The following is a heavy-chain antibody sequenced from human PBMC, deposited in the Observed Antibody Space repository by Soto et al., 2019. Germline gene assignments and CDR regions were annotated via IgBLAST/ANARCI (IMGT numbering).Heavy chain of an antibody. Sequence: TLSLTCTVSSGSISHYYWSWIRQPPEKGLEWIGYIFYSGTTNYNPSLKSRVTISVDTSKNQFSLKLRSVTAADTAIYYCARHLTVTGTGALGFDYWGQGTLVTVSS. D-gene: IGHD1-7*01. CDR2: IFYSGTT. V-gene: IGHV4-59*08. CDR1: SGSISHYY. J-gene: IGHJ4*02. CDR3: ARHLTVTGTGALGFDY.